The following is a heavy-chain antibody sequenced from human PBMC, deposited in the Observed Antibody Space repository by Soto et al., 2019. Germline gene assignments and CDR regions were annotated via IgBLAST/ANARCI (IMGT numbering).Heavy chain of an antibody. Sequence: ASVKVSCKASGGTFSSYTISWVRPAPGQGLEWMGRIIPILGIANYAQKFQGRVTITADKSTSTAYMELSSLRSEDTAVYYCARDLGYCSSTSCSRTRASWGQGTLVTVSS. V-gene: IGHV1-69*04. CDR2: IIPILGIA. D-gene: IGHD2-2*01. J-gene: IGHJ5*02. CDR3: ARDLGYCSSTSCSRTRAS. CDR1: GGTFSSYT.